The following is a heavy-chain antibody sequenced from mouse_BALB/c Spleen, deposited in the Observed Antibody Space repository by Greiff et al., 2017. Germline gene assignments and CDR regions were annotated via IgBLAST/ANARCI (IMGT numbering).Heavy chain of an antibody. J-gene: IGHJ3*01. CDR2: ISSGGSYT. V-gene: IGHV5-6-4*01. Sequence: EVHLVESGGGLVKPGGSLKLSCAASGFTFSSYTMSWVRQTPEKRLEWVATISSGGSYTYYPDSVKGRFTISRDNAKNTLYLQMSSLKSEDTAMYYCTIITTATSPFAYWGQGTLVTVSA. CDR1: GFTFSSYT. CDR3: TIITTATSPFAY. D-gene: IGHD1-2*01.